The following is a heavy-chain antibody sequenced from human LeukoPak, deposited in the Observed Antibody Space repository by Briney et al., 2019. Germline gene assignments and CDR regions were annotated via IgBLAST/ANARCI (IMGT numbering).Heavy chain of an antibody. J-gene: IGHJ5*02. CDR1: GGSISSYY. CDR2: IYYSGST. CDR3: ARTTPVGPAAISSAAKNWFDP. Sequence: SETLSLTCSVSGGSISSYYWGWIRQPPGKGLEWIGSIYYSGSTYYNPSLKSRVTISVDTSKNQFSLKLSSVTAADTAVYYCARTTPVGPAAISSAAKNWFDPWGQGTLVTVSS. D-gene: IGHD2-2*01. V-gene: IGHV4-39*01.